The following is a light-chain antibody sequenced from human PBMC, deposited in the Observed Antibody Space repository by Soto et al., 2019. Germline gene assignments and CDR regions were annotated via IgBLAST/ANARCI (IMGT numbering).Light chain of an antibody. CDR3: QQYHRYPPT. CDR1: QDISGW. CDR2: GAS. V-gene: IGKV1D-16*01. J-gene: IGKJ4*01. Sequence: DIQMTQSPSSLSAFVGDRVTITCRASQDISGWLAWYQQKPGKAPKALIYGASSFQGGVPSRFSGSGSGTDFTLTISSLQPEDSASYYCQQYHRYPPTFGGGTKVEIK.